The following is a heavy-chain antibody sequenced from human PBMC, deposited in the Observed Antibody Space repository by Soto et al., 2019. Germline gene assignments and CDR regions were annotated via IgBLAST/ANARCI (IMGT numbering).Heavy chain of an antibody. V-gene: IGHV1-69*13. CDR1: GGTFSSYA. D-gene: IGHD5-18*01. Sequence: ASVKVSCKASGGTFSSYAISWVRQAPGQGLEWMGGIIPIFGTANYAQKFQGRVTITADESTSTAYMELSSLRSEDTAVYYCAREKSQAEHVDTAMAYYYYYGMDVWGQRTTVTVSS. CDR2: IIPIFGTA. CDR3: AREKSQAEHVDTAMAYYYYYGMDV. J-gene: IGHJ6*02.